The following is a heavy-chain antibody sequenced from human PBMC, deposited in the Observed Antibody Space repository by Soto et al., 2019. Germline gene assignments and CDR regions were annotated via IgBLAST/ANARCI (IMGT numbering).Heavy chain of an antibody. J-gene: IGHJ3*02. Sequence: PGESLKISCKGSGYSFANYWIGWVRQMPGKGLEWMGIIFPGDSDTKYSPSFQGQVTISADKSISTAYLQWSSLKASDTAMYYWARAREPGVAGSAFDIGGKGKMFT. V-gene: IGHV5-51*01. CDR3: ARAREPGVAGSAFDI. CDR2: IFPGDSDT. D-gene: IGHD3-3*01. CDR1: GYSFANYW.